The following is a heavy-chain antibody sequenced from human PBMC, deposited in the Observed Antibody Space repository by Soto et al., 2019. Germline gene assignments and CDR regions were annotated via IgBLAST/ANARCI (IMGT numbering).Heavy chain of an antibody. CDR1: GESISSSSYY. J-gene: IGHJ4*02. D-gene: IGHD2-21*02. Sequence: SETLSLTCIVSGESISSSSYYWGWIRQPPGKGLEWIGSIYYSGRTYYNPSFKSRVTISIDTSKNQFSLKLSSVTATDTAGYYCARQRTTVVTQASFDHWGQGALDTVSS. V-gene: IGHV4-39*01. CDR2: IYYSGRT. CDR3: ARQRTTVVTQASFDH.